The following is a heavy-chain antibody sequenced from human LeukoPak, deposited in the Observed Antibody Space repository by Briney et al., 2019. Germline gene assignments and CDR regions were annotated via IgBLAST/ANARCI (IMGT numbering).Heavy chain of an antibody. CDR2: IYYSGST. CDR3: ASRSQQLVLSPFDP. J-gene: IGHJ5*02. V-gene: IGHV4-39*01. CDR1: GGSISSYY. Sequence: SETLSLTCTVSGGSISSYYWGWIRQPPGKGLEWIGSIYYSGSTYYNPSLKSRVTISVDTSKNQFSLKLSSVTAADTAVYYCASRSQQLVLSPFDPWGQGTLVTVSS. D-gene: IGHD6-13*01.